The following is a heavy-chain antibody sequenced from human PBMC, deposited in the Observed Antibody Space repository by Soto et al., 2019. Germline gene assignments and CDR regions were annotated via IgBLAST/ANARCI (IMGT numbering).Heavy chain of an antibody. CDR1: GGTFSSYA. J-gene: IGHJ3*02. V-gene: IGHV1-69*19. D-gene: IGHD3-22*01. Sequence: QVQLVQSGAEVKKPGSSVKVSCKASGGTFSSYAISWVRQAPGQGLEWMGGIIPIFGTANYAQKFQGRVTITTDYSTSTACMELSSLRSEDTAVYYCARVERSGYIVYYYSSGYNPNDSFDTWGQGTMVTVFS. CDR3: ARVERSGYIVYYYSSGYNPNDSFDT. CDR2: IIPIFGTA.